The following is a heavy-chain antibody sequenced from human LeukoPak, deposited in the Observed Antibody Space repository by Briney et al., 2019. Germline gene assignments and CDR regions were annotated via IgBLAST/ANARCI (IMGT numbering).Heavy chain of an antibody. CDR3: ARADYGADDALDI. D-gene: IGHD4-17*01. Sequence: GGSLRLSCAASGFTSSSYWMSWVRQAPGKGLEWVANVKQDGSERNYVDSVKGRFTISRDNAKNSLYLQMNSLRVEDTAVYYCARADYGADDALDIWGQGTMVTVSS. J-gene: IGHJ3*02. CDR2: VKQDGSER. V-gene: IGHV3-7*03. CDR1: GFTSSSYW.